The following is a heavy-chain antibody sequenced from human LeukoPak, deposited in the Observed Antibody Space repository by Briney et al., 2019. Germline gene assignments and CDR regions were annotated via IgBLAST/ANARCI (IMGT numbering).Heavy chain of an antibody. V-gene: IGHV4-4*07. Sequence: SETLSLTCTVSGGSISSYYWSWIRQPAGKGLEWIGRIYTSGSTNYNPSLKSRVAMSVDTSKNQFSLKLSSVTAADTAVYYCARAPYSSSSWGSHCDCWGQGTLVTVSS. CDR2: IYTSGST. CDR1: GGSISSYY. J-gene: IGHJ4*02. CDR3: ARAPYSSSSWGSHCDC. D-gene: IGHD6-6*01.